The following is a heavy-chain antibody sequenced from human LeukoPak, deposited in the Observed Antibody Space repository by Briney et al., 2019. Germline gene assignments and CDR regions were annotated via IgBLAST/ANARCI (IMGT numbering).Heavy chain of an antibody. CDR1: GFTFSTST. V-gene: IGHV3-21*03. D-gene: IGHD4/OR15-4a*01. CDR3: ATDWYGAVNS. J-gene: IGHJ4*02. CDR2: ISSSSSNI. Sequence: PGGSLRLSCAASGFTFSTSTMNWVRQAPGKGLEWVSSISSSSSNIHYADSVEGRFTISRDNAKNTLYLQMNSLRAEDTAVYFCATDWYGAVNSWGQGTLVTVSS.